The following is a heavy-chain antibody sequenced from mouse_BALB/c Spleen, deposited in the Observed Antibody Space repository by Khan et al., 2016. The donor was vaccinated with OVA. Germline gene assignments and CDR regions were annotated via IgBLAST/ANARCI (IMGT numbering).Heavy chain of an antibody. Sequence: EVQLQESGPGLVKPSQSLSLTCSVTGYSITSGYYWYWIRQFPGNKLEWMDYIRYDGSNNYNPSLKNRISITRDTSKNQFFLKLNSVTTEDTATYYCARDYYGTSWYFDVWGAGTTVTVSS. J-gene: IGHJ1*01. CDR2: IRYDGSN. CDR1: GYSITSGYY. V-gene: IGHV3-6*02. CDR3: ARDYYGTSWYFDV. D-gene: IGHD1-1*01.